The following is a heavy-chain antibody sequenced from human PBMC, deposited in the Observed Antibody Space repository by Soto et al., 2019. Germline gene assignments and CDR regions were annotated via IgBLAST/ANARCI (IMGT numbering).Heavy chain of an antibody. V-gene: IGHV4-59*08. J-gene: IGHJ4*02. CDR1: GGSISSYY. D-gene: IGHD5-12*01. Sequence: PSETLSLTCTVSGGSISSYYWSWIRQPPGKGLEWIGYIYYSGSTNYNPSLKSRVTISVDTSKNQFSLKLSSVTAADTAVYYCARLRGDIVATIVDYWGQGTLVTVSS. CDR3: ARLRGDIVATIVDY. CDR2: IYYSGST.